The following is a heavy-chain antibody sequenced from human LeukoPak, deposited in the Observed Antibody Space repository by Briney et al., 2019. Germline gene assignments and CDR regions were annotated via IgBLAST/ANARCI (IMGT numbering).Heavy chain of an antibody. J-gene: IGHJ3*02. CDR3: ARCGSIVLKSDAFDI. CDR1: GYTFTSYY. D-gene: IGHD2/OR15-2a*01. Sequence: ASVKISCKASGYTFTSYYMHWVRQAPGQGLEWMGIINPSGGSTSYAQKFQGRVTMTRDTSTSTVYMELSSLRSEGTAVYYCARCGSIVLKSDAFDIWGQGTMVTVSS. V-gene: IGHV1-46*01. CDR2: INPSGGST.